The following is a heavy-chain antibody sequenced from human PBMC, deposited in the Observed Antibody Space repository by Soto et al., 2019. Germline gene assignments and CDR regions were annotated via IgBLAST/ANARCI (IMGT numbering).Heavy chain of an antibody. CDR2: IYYSGST. V-gene: IGHV4-61*01. CDR1: GGSVSSGSYY. Sequence: SETLSLTCTVSGGSVSSGSYYWSWVRQPPGKGLEWIGYIYYSGSTNYNPSLKSRVTISVDTSKNQFSLKLSSVTAADTAVYYCARAVRTYYDFWSGSDPYWFDPWGQGTLVTVSS. D-gene: IGHD3-3*01. CDR3: ARAVRTYYDFWSGSDPYWFDP. J-gene: IGHJ5*02.